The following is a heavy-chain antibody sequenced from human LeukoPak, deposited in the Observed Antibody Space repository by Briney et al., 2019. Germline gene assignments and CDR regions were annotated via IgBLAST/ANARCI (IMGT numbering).Heavy chain of an antibody. V-gene: IGHV4-61*02. Sequence: TSETLSLTCTVSGASISSSNYYWSWIRQPAGKGLEWIGRIYTSGSTNYNPSLKSRVTISVDTSKNQFSLKLSSVTAADTAVYYCARAGVWFGLDYWGQGTLVTVSS. J-gene: IGHJ4*02. CDR2: IYTSGST. D-gene: IGHD3-10*01. CDR1: GASISSSNYY. CDR3: ARAGVWFGLDY.